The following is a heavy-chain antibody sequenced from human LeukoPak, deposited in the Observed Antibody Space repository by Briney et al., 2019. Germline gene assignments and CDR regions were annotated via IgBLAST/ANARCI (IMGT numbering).Heavy chain of an antibody. CDR1: GFTVSSNY. Sequence: GGSLRLSCAASGFTVSSNYMSWVRQAPGRGLEWVSVIYSGGSTYYADSVKGRFTISRDNSKNTLYLQMNSLRAEDTAVYYCARESEGAFDIWGQGTMVTVSS. CDR3: ARESEGAFDI. J-gene: IGHJ3*02. CDR2: IYSGGST. V-gene: IGHV3-53*01.